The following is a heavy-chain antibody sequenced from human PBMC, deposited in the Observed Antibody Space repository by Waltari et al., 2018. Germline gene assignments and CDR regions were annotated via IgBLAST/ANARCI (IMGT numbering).Heavy chain of an antibody. CDR1: GGSISSYY. CDR3: ARDCSGGSCYGYYFDY. J-gene: IGHJ4*02. CDR2: IYTSGST. D-gene: IGHD2-15*01. Sequence: QVQLQESGPGLVKPSETLSLTCTVSGGSISSYYWSWIRQPAGKGLEWIGRIYTSGSTNYNPSRKSRVTMSVETSKNQFSLKLSSVTAADTAVYYCARDCSGGSCYGYYFDYWGQGTLVTVSS. V-gene: IGHV4-4*07.